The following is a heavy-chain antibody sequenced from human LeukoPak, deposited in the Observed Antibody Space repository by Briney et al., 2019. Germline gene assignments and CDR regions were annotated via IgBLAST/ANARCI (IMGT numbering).Heavy chain of an antibody. CDR1: GFTFSSYG. Sequence: GGSLRLSCAASGFTFSSYGMHWVRQAPGKGLEWVAVISYDGSNKYYADSVKGRFTISRDNSKNTLYLQMNSLRAEDTAVYFCARRHDYGDSWGQGTLVTVSS. V-gene: IGHV3-30*03. CDR2: ISYDGSNK. CDR3: ARRHDYGDS. J-gene: IGHJ4*02.